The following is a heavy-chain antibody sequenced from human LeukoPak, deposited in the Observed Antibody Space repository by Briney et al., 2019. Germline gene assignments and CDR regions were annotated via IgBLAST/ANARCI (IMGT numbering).Heavy chain of an antibody. V-gene: IGHV4-59*03. CDR2: VYSTGNT. D-gene: IGHD3-10*01. J-gene: IGHJ3*02. CDR3: ARNYYGTGWAFDI. CDR1: GGSLSNYY. Sequence: SETLSLTCTVSGGSLSNYYWSWIRQPPGKGLEWIGYVYSTGNTNYNPSLKSRVTISVDTSKNQFSLKLTSVTAADTAMNYCARNYYGTGWAFDIWGQGTMVTVS.